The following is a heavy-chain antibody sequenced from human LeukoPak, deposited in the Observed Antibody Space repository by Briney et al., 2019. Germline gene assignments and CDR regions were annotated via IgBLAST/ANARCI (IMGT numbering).Heavy chain of an antibody. CDR1: GGSISSYY. D-gene: IGHD3-9*01. CDR3: ARDRGRYSYGQDYYYMDV. Sequence: SETLSLTCTVSGGSISSYYWSWIRQPPGKGLEWIGYIYYSGSTNYNPSLKSRVTISVDTSKNQFSLKLSSVTAADTAVYYCARDRGRYSYGQDYYYMDVWGKGTTVTVSS. CDR2: IYYSGST. J-gene: IGHJ6*03. V-gene: IGHV4-59*01.